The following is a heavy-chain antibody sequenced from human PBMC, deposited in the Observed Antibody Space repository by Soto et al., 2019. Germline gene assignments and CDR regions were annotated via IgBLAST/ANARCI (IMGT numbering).Heavy chain of an antibody. D-gene: IGHD3-10*01. CDR2: IYPGDSDA. V-gene: IGHV5-51*01. Sequence: PGESLKISCKGSGYSFTSYWISWVRQMPGKGLEWMGIIYPGDSDARYSPSFQGQVTISADKSINTAYLQWSSLKASDTAVYYCARPFYYGSGGYLFDPWGQGTLVTVSS. CDR3: ARPFYYGSGGYLFDP. CDR1: GYSFTSYW. J-gene: IGHJ5*02.